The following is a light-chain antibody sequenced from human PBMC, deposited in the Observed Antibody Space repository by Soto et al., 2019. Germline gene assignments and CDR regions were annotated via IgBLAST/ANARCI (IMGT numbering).Light chain of an antibody. CDR1: QSVSGW. CDR2: KAS. Sequence: DIQMTQSPSTLSASVGDTVTVTCRAGQSVSGWLAWYQQKPGKAPKLLIYKASSLESGVPSRFSGSGSGTEFTLTISSLQPDDFATYYCQQYNSYSWTFGQGTKVDIK. CDR3: QQYNSYSWT. J-gene: IGKJ1*01. V-gene: IGKV1-5*03.